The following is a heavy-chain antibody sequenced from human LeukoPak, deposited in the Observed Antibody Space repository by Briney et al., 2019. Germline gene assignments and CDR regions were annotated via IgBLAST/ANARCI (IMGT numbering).Heavy chain of an antibody. D-gene: IGHD2-2*01. Sequence: SETLSLTCTVSGGSISSSSYYWGWIRQPPGKGLEWIGSIYYSGSTNYHPSLKSRVTISVDTSKDQFSLKLSSVTAADTALYYCARGYTRGFDHWGQGTLVTVSS. CDR3: ARGYTRGFDH. CDR2: IYYSGST. CDR1: GGSISSSSYY. V-gene: IGHV4-39*07. J-gene: IGHJ5*02.